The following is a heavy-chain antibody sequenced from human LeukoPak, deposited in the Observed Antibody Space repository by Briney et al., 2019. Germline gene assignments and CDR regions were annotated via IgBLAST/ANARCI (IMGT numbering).Heavy chain of an antibody. CDR3: ARDDRAAAASWFDP. CDR2: INHSGST. V-gene: IGHV4-34*01. CDR1: GGSFSGYY. Sequence: SETLSLTCAVYGGSFSGYYWSWIRQPPGKGLEWIGEINHSGSTNYNPSLKSRVTISVDTSKNQFSLKLSSVTAADTAVYYCARDDRAAAASWFDPWGQGTLVTVSS. J-gene: IGHJ5*02. D-gene: IGHD6-13*01.